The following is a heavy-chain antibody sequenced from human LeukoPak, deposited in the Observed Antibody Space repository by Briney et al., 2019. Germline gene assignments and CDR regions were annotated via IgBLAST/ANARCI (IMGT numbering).Heavy chain of an antibody. Sequence: SETLSLTCTVSGGSISSGSYYWSWIRQPAGKGLEWIGYIYYSGSTNYNPSLKSRVTISVDTSKNQFSLKLSSVTAADTAVYYCARDIGDTAMIGYWGQGTLVTVSS. CDR1: GGSISSGSYY. CDR3: ARDIGDTAMIGY. J-gene: IGHJ4*02. D-gene: IGHD5-18*01. V-gene: IGHV4-61*10. CDR2: IYYSGST.